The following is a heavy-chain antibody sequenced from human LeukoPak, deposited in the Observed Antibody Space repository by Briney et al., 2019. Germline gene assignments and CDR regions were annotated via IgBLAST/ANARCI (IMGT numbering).Heavy chain of an antibody. CDR1: GYTFTGYY. CDR3: ARGSVTGGWYLNLGQ. CDR2: ITSNSGAT. D-gene: IGHD6-19*01. Sequence: GASVKVSCKASGYTFTGYYLHWVRQAPGQGLEWMGWITSNSGATNYALKFQGRVTMTRDTSIGTAYMELSGLTSDDTAVYYCARGSVTGGWYLNLGQWGQGTLVTVSS. J-gene: IGHJ4*02. V-gene: IGHV1-2*02.